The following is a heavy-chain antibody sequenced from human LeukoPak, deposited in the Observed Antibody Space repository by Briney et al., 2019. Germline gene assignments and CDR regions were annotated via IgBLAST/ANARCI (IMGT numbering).Heavy chain of an antibody. CDR1: GFTFSSFS. CDR3: ARDVWGHIDY. Sequence: PGGSLRLSCAASGFTFSSFSMNWVRQAPGKGLEWVSYISSSSSTIYYADSVKGRFTISRDNAKNSLYLQMNSLRAEDTAVYYCARDVWGHIDYWGQGTLATVSS. V-gene: IGHV3-48*01. CDR2: ISSSSSTI. D-gene: IGHD2-8*01. J-gene: IGHJ4*02.